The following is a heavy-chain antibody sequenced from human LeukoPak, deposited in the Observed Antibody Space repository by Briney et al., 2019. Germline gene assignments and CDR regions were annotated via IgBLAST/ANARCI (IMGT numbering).Heavy chain of an antibody. Sequence: PGGSLRLSCAASGFTFSSYAMNWVRQAPGKGLEWVAVIWNDGSIKYYADSVKGRFTISRDNSKNTLYLQMNSLRVEDTAVYYCARAVGPFDFWGQGTRVIVSS. CDR3: ARAVGPFDF. J-gene: IGHJ3*01. CDR1: GFTFSSYA. CDR2: IWNDGSIK. V-gene: IGHV3-33*08.